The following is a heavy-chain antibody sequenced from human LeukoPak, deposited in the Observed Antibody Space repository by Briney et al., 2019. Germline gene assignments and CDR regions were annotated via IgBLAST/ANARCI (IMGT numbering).Heavy chain of an antibody. J-gene: IGHJ4*02. CDR2: ISGSSSST. D-gene: IGHD2-15*01. CDR1: GFTFSSYA. CDR3: ASGTPLGYCSGGSCYIDY. V-gene: IGHV3-23*01. Sequence: GGSLRLSCAASGFTFSSYAMSWVRQAPGKGLEWVSAISGSSSSTYYADSVKGRFTISRDNSKNTLYLQMNSLRAEDTAVYYCASGTPLGYCSGGSCYIDYWGQGTLVTVSS.